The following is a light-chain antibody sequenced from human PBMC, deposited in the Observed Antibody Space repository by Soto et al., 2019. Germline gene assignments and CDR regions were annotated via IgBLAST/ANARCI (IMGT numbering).Light chain of an antibody. J-gene: IGLJ1*01. CDR2: EVN. CDR1: SSDVGGYNY. V-gene: IGLV2-8*01. Sequence: SVLTQPASASGSLGQSVAISCTGTSSDVGGYNYVSWYQQHPGKAPKLMIYEVNKRPSGVPDRFSGSKSGNTASLTVSGLQAEDEADYYCSSYAGSSNVFGTGTKVTVL. CDR3: SSYAGSSNV.